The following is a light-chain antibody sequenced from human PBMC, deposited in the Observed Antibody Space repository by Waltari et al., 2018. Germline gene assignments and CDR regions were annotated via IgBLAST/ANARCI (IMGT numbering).Light chain of an antibody. Sequence: SYVVTQLPSVSVAPGETARIPCGGDNIGSKSVHWSQQRPGQAPVLVISYDSDRPTGIPERFSGSNSGNTATLTISWVEADDEADYYCLVWHSTTDHHGVFGGGTKLTVL. V-gene: IGLV3-21*04. CDR3: LVWHSTTDHHGV. CDR1: NIGSKS. J-gene: IGLJ2*01. CDR2: YDS.